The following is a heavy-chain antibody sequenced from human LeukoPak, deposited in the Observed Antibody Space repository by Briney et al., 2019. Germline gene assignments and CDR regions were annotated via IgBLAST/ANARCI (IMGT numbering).Heavy chain of an antibody. D-gene: IGHD2/OR15-2a*01. V-gene: IGHV3-21*01. Sequence: PGGSLRLSCAASGFTFSSYSMNWVRQAPGKGLEWVSSISSSSSYIYYADPVKGRFTISRDNAKNSLYLQMNSLRAEDTAVYYCARDHSSERGFFDYWGQGTLVTVSS. CDR3: ARDHSSERGFFDY. CDR1: GFTFSSYS. CDR2: ISSSSSYI. J-gene: IGHJ4*02.